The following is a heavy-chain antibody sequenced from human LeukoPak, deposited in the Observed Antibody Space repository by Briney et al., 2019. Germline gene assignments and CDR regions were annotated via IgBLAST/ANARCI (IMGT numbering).Heavy chain of an antibody. CDR1: GFTFDDYA. CDR3: AKDLWIQLWLPVAFDY. Sequence: PGGSLRLSCAASGFTFDDYAMHWVRQAPGKGLEWVSLISGDGGSTYYADSVKGRFTISRDNSKNSLYLQMNSLRTEYTALYYCAKDLWIQLWLPVAFDYWGQGTLVTVSS. D-gene: IGHD5-18*01. V-gene: IGHV3-43*02. CDR2: ISGDGGST. J-gene: IGHJ4*02.